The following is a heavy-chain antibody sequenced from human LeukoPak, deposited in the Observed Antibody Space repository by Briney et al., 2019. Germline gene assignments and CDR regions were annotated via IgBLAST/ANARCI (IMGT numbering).Heavy chain of an antibody. CDR2: IYYSGST. CDR1: GGSISSYY. Sequence: PSETLSLTCTVSGGSISSYYWSWIRQPPGKGLEWFGYIYYSGSTNYNPSLKSRVTISVDTSKNQLSLKLSSVTVADTAVYYCAGGQWLVWGVYWGQGTLVTVSS. J-gene: IGHJ4*02. V-gene: IGHV4-59*12. D-gene: IGHD6-19*01. CDR3: AGGQWLVWGVY.